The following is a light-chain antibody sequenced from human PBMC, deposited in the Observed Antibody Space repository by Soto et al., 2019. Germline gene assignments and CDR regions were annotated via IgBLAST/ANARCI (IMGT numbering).Light chain of an antibody. J-gene: IGKJ1*01. V-gene: IGKV3-15*01. CDR3: QQHFSWPRT. CDR2: AAS. Sequence: ITQSPSTLSSSKAERATLTCRSSQSISNFLAWYQQKPGQAPGLLIYAASSWATGIPARFSGSGSGTDFTLTISSLEPEDFAAYYCQQHFSWPRTFGQGTKVDIK. CDR1: QSISNF.